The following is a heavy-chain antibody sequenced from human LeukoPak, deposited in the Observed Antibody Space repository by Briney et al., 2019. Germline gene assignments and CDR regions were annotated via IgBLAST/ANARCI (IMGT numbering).Heavy chain of an antibody. Sequence: GGSLRPSCAASGITFSSYAMTWVRQAPGKGLERVSAISGSGFTTYYADSVKGRFAISRDNSNNTLYLYMNYLRAEDTAIYYCAKNLRGTAVTPVDFWGQGTLVTASS. CDR3: AKNLRGTAVTPVDF. CDR1: GITFSSYA. D-gene: IGHD4-17*01. J-gene: IGHJ4*02. CDR2: ISGSGFTT. V-gene: IGHV3-23*01.